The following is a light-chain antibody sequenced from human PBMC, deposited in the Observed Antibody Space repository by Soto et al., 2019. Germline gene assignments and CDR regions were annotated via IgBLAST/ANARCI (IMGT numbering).Light chain of an antibody. CDR3: QSYDAPNQG. J-gene: IGLJ3*02. CDR1: SGSIASNY. CDR2: EDN. Sequence: NFMLTQPHSVSESPGKTVIISCTRSSGSIASNYVQWYQQRPGSSPTTVIYEDNQRPSGVPDRFSGSIDRSSNSASLTISGLETEDEADYYCQSYDAPNQGFGGGTKLTVL. V-gene: IGLV6-57*01.